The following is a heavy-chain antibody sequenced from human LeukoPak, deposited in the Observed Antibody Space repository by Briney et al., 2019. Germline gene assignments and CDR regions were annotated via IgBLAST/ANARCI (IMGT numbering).Heavy chain of an antibody. CDR3: ARGSPWGYFDWLLSYYFDY. J-gene: IGHJ4*02. D-gene: IGHD3-9*01. Sequence: SETLSLTCAVYGGSFSGYYWSWIRQPPGKGLEWIGEINHSGSTNYNPSLKSRVTISVDTSKNQSSLKLSSVTAADTAVYYCARGSPWGYFDWLLSYYFDYWGQGTLVTVSS. CDR2: INHSGST. V-gene: IGHV4-34*01. CDR1: GGSFSGYY.